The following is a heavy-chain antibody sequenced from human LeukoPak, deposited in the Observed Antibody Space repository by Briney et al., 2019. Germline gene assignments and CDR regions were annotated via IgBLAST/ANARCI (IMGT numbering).Heavy chain of an antibody. V-gene: IGHV1-46*01. CDR2: INPSGGST. CDR1: GYTFTSYY. J-gene: IGHJ4*02. Sequence: VASVKVSCKASGYTFTSYYMHWVRQAPGQGLEWMGIINPSGGSTSYAQKFQGRVTMTRDTSTSTVYMELSSLRSEDTAVYYCASTPGIAAAGTLPFDYWGQGTLVTVSS. CDR3: ASTPGIAAAGTLPFDY. D-gene: IGHD6-13*01.